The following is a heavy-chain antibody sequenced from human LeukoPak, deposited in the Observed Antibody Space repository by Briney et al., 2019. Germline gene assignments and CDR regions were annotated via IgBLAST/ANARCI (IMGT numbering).Heavy chain of an antibody. D-gene: IGHD1-26*01. Sequence: GESLQISCKGSGYSFTSYWIGWVRQMPGKGLEWMGIIYPGDPDTRYSPSFQGQVTISADKSISTAYLQWSSLKASDTAMYYCARGQPSGSYPGEYDYWGQGTLVTVSS. CDR2: IYPGDPDT. CDR3: ARGQPSGSYPGEYDY. V-gene: IGHV5-51*01. CDR1: GYSFTSYW. J-gene: IGHJ4*02.